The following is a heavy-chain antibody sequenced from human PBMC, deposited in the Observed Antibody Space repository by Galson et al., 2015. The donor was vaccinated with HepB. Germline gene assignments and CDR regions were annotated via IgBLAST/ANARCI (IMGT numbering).Heavy chain of an antibody. D-gene: IGHD4-17*01. CDR3: ARVGSDYGDTTGEYYFDY. CDR1: GGTFSSYA. Sequence: SVKVSCKASGGTFSSYAISWVRQAPGQGLEWMGGIIPIFGTANYAQKFQGRVTITADESTSTAYMELSSLRSKDTAVYYCARVGSDYGDTTGEYYFDYWGQGTLVTVSS. V-gene: IGHV1-69*13. J-gene: IGHJ4*02. CDR2: IIPIFGTA.